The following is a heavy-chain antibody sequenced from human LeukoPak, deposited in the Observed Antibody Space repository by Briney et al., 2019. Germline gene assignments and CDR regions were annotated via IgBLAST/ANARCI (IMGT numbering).Heavy chain of an antibody. CDR1: GGSISSYY. Sequence: PSETLSLTCTVSGGSISSYYWSWIRQPPGKGLEWIGYIYYSGSTNYNPSLKGRVSMSVDTSKNQFSLKLTSVTAADTAVYYCARGGKATVVTMWGQGILVTVSS. D-gene: IGHD4-23*01. CDR2: IYYSGST. V-gene: IGHV4-59*12. J-gene: IGHJ4*02. CDR3: ARGGKATVVTM.